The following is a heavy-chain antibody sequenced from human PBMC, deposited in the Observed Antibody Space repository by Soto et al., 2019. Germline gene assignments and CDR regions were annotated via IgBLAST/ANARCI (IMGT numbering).Heavy chain of an antibody. D-gene: IGHD3-22*01. CDR2: INAGNGKT. CDR1: GYVFSSYT. Sequence: QVQLVQSGAEVKMSGASVKVSCKASGYVFSSYTLHWVRQAPGQRLEWMGWINAGNGKTKYAQMFQDRVTMSRDTSANTVYMELNSLRSEATAVYYDAREFRNYASSVAYWGQGTLVSVSS. CDR3: AREFRNYASSVAY. V-gene: IGHV1-3*01. J-gene: IGHJ4*02.